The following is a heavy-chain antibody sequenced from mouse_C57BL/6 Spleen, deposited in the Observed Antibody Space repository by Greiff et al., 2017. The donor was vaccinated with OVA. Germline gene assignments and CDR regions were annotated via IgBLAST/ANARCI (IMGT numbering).Heavy chain of an antibody. CDR2: ISYSGST. CDR1: GYSFTSGYD. CDR3: ASTYYRNYVLDY. Sequence: EVKLVESGPGLVKPSQSLSLTCTVSGYSFTSGYDWHWIRHFPGNQLEWMGYISYSGSTNYNPALKSRISITHDTSKNHFFMKMNSLTTEDTATYYCASTYYRNYVLDYWGQGTTLTVSS. J-gene: IGHJ2*01. V-gene: IGHV3-1*01. D-gene: IGHD2-5*01.